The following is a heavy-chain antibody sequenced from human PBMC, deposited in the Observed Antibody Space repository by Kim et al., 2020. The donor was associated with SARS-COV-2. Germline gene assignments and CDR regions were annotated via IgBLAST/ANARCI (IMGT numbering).Heavy chain of an antibody. V-gene: IGHV3-30*18. J-gene: IGHJ4*02. CDR2: ISYAGSNK. CDR1: GFTFSSYG. D-gene: IGHD3-10*01. CDR3: AKDLGEYYYGLGFY. Sequence: GGSLRLSCAASGFTFSSYGMHWVRQAPGKGLEWVAAISYAGSNKYYAESVKGRFTITRDNSKNTLYLQMNSLRAEDTAVYYCAKDLGEYYYGLGFYLCQG.